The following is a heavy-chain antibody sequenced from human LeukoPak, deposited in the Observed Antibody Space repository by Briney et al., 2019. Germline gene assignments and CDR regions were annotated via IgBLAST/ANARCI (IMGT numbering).Heavy chain of an antibody. D-gene: IGHD6-13*01. CDR2: IYYSGST. J-gene: IGHJ4*02. CDR1: GGSISSSSYY. Sequence: SETLSLTCTVSGGSISSSSYYWGWIRQPPGKGLEWIGSIYYSGSTYYNPPLKSRVTISVDTSKNQFSLKLSSVTAADTAVYYCARVRAAADPDYWGQGTLVTVSS. CDR3: ARVRAAADPDY. V-gene: IGHV4-39*07.